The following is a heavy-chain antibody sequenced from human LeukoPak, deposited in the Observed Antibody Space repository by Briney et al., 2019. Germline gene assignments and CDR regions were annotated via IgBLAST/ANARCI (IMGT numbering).Heavy chain of an antibody. CDR2: ISWSSGNI. CDR1: GFTFDDYA. D-gene: IGHD6-13*01. V-gene: IGHV3-9*01. Sequence: GRSLRLSCAASGFTFDDYAMHWVRQAPGKGLEWVSGISWSSGNIGYADSVKGRFTISRDNAKNSLYLQMNSLRAEDTALYYCAKDLKSWYHYYAMDVWGQGTAVTVSS. CDR3: AKDLKSWYHYYAMDV. J-gene: IGHJ6*02.